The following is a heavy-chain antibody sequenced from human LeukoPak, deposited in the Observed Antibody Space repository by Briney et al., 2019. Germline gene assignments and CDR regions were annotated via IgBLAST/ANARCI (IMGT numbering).Heavy chain of an antibody. CDR2: IRSKANSYAT. CDR1: GFTFSGSA. D-gene: IGHD1-26*01. Sequence: GGSLRLSSAASGFTFSGSAMHWVRQASGKGLEWVGRIRSKANSYATAYAASVKGRFTISRDDSKNTLYLQMNSLRAEDTAVYYCAKSIRGSYYVWGQGTLVTVSS. J-gene: IGHJ4*02. CDR3: AKSIRGSYYV. V-gene: IGHV3-73*01.